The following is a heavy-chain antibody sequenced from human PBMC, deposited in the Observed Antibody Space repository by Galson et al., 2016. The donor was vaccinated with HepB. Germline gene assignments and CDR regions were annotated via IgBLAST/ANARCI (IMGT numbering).Heavy chain of an antibody. CDR1: GYTFTSYG. CDR2: INPSGGST. Sequence: SVKVSCKASGYTFTSYGISWVRQAPGQGLEWVGVINPSGGSTSTAQKFQGRLTLTTDTSTKMFYLELSSLNPEDTAIYYCAREGVDLGATVPHFGSWGQGSLVDVSS. V-gene: IGHV1-46*01. J-gene: IGHJ1*01. CDR3: AREGVDLGATVPHFGS. D-gene: IGHD5-12*01.